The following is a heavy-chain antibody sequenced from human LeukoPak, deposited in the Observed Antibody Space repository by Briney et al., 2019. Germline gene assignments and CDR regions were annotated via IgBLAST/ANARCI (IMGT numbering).Heavy chain of an antibody. D-gene: IGHD3-22*01. CDR2: IDFTGSV. CDR1: SASIRSDY. J-gene: IGHJ4*02. Sequence: SETLSLTCTVSSASIRSDYWSWIRQPAGKGLEWIGRIDFTGSVNYNPTLRSRLTMSVDTSKNQFSLKVTSVTAADTAAYYCARVHDSSGYGMYYFDYWGQGTLVTVSS. V-gene: IGHV4-4*07. CDR3: ARVHDSSGYGMYYFDY.